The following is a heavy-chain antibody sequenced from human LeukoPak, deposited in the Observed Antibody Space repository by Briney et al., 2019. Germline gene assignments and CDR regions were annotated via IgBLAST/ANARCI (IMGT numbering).Heavy chain of an antibody. V-gene: IGHV3-23*01. Sequence: GGSLRLSCAASGFTFSSYGMSWVRRAPGKGLEWVSVISGSGGSTYYADSVKGRFTISRDNSRNTLYLQMNSLRAEDTAVYYCAKVGYSGSFRYFDYWGQGTLVTVSS. CDR1: GFTFSSYG. CDR2: ISGSGGST. J-gene: IGHJ4*02. D-gene: IGHD1-26*01. CDR3: AKVGYSGSFRYFDY.